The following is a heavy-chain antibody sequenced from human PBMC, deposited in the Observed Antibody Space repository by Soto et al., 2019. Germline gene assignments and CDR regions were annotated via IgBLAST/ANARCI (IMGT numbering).Heavy chain of an antibody. CDR2: IHYSGST. J-gene: IGHJ5*02. CDR1: GGSISSSSYY. CDR3: ARHSQAARWKLGWCDP. D-gene: IGHD6-6*01. Sequence: QLQLQESGPGLVKPSETLSLTCTVSGGSISSSSYYWGWIRQPPGKGLEWIGSIHYSGSTYHNPSLKSRVPFSVDTSTNKFSLKLSSVTAADTAVYYCARHSQAARWKLGWCDPWGQGTLVTVSS. V-gene: IGHV4-39*01.